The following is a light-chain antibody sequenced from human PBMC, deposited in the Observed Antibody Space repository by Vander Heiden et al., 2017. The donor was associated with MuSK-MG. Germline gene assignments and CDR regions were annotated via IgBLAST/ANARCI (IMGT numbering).Light chain of an antibody. J-gene: IGKJ3*01. CDR3: QQYASNPFT. CDR1: QTISTW. V-gene: IGKV1-5*03. CDR2: KAS. Sequence: DVQMTQSPSPLSASVGDRATITCRASQTISTWLAWYQQKPGKAPNLLIYKASSLQSGVPSRFSGSASGTEFTLTISSLQPDDFATYFCQQYASNPFTFGPGTKVDVE.